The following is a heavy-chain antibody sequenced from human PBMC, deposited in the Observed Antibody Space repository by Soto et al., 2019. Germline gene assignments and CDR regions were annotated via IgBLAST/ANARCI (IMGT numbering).Heavy chain of an antibody. CDR2: IYYSGST. D-gene: IGHD3-22*01. V-gene: IGHV4-31*03. CDR1: GGSISSGGYY. Sequence: SETLSLTCTVSGGSISSGGYYWSWIRQHPGKGLERIGYIYYSGSTYYNPSLKSRVTISVDTSKNQFSLKLSSVTAADTAVYYCARDINYYDSSGYLDYWGQGTLVTVSS. J-gene: IGHJ4*02. CDR3: ARDINYYDSSGYLDY.